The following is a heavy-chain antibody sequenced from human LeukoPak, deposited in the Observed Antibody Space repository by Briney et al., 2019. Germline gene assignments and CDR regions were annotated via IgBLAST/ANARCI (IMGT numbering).Heavy chain of an antibody. D-gene: IGHD2-2*01. CDR3: AKYACSSTSCYSLDY. J-gene: IGHJ4*02. V-gene: IGHV3-23*01. CDR2: FSGSGGST. Sequence: GGSLRLSCAASGFTFSSYAMSWVRQAPGKGLEWVPLFSGSGGSTYYADSVKGRFTNSRDNSKNTLYLQMNSLRAEDTAVYYCAKYACSSTSCYSLDYWGQGTLVTVSS. CDR1: GFTFSSYA.